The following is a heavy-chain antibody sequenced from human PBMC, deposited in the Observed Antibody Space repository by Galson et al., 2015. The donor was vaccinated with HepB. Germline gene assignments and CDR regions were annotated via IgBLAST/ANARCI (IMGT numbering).Heavy chain of an antibody. CDR1: GFTFSSYS. Sequence: SLRLSCAASGFTFSSYSMNWVRQAPGKGLEWVSSISSSSSYIYYADSVKGRFTISRDNAKNSPYLQMNSLRAEDTAVYYCARGGAAADYYYYGMDVWGQGTTVTVSS. CDR2: ISSSSSYI. D-gene: IGHD6-13*01. J-gene: IGHJ6*02. V-gene: IGHV3-21*01. CDR3: ARGGAAADYYYYGMDV.